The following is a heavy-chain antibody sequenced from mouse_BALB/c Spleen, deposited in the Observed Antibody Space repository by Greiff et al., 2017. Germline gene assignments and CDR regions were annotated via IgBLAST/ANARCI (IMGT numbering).Heavy chain of an antibody. CDR1: GYSFTGYY. J-gene: IGHJ3*01. V-gene: IGHV1-31*01. CDR2: INPYNGAT. D-gene: IGHD2-14*01. CDR3: ARGGGYRYDEAWFAY. Sequence: VQLQQSGPELVKPGASVKISCKASGYSFTGYYMHWVKQSHVKSLEWIGRINPYNGATSYNQNFKDKASLTVDKSSSTAYMELHSLTSEDSAVYYWARGGGYRYDEAWFAYWGQGTLVTVSA.